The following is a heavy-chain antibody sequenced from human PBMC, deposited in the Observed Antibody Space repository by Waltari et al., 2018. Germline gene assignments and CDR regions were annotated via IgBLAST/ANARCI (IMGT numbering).Heavy chain of an antibody. CDR1: GFTLNNNY. D-gene: IGHD5-12*01. CDR3: ARAGLGSPLQWLQLLDS. J-gene: IGHJ4*02. CDR2: IDAGSGGT. Sequence: EVQLVESGGGLIQPGASLRLSCAASGFTLNNNYMSWVRQAPGKGLGWVSVIDAGSGGTFYAESVEGRFTISRDNSKNTLYLDLNRLTAEDTAVYYCARAGLGSPLQWLQLLDSWGRGTLVTVSS. V-gene: IGHV3-53*01.